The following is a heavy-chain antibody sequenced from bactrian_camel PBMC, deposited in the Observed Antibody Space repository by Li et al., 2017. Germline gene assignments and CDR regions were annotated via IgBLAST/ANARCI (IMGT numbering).Heavy chain of an antibody. D-gene: IGHD5*01. J-gene: IGHJ6*01. V-gene: IGHV3S67*01. Sequence: DVQLVESGGGSVQAGESLRLSCAASGYTHIDYCVGWFRLTPGKEREGVATIASNGRTEFADSVKGRFDISRDNAKNTLYLQMNSLKTEDTAVYYCATDPVGTWDLGRYGYWGQGTQVTVS. CDR3: ATDPVGTWDLGRYGY. CDR2: IASNGRT. CDR1: GYTHIDYC.